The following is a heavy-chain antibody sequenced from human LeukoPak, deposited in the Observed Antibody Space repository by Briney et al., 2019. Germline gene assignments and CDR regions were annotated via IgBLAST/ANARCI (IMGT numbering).Heavy chain of an antibody. CDR1: GFSISSHW. CDR3: ARGITIFGVVIGH. D-gene: IGHD3-3*01. Sequence: GGSLRLSCAGSGFSISSHWMSWVRQAPGKGLAWVANIERDGSETYYVDSVKGRFTISRDNAKNSLYLQMSSLRAEDTAVYYCARGITIFGVVIGHWGQGTLVTVST. CDR2: IERDGSET. V-gene: IGHV3-7*04. J-gene: IGHJ4*02.